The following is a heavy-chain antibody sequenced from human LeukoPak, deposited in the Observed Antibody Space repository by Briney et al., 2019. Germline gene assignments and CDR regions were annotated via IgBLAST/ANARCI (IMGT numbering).Heavy chain of an antibody. CDR2: ISSSGSTI. CDR3: ASGHCSSTSCYPFDY. V-gene: IGHV3-48*03. J-gene: IGHJ4*02. D-gene: IGHD2-2*01. CDR1: GFTFSSYE. Sequence: GGSLRLSCAASGFTFSSYEMNWARQAPGKGLEWVSYISSSGSTIYYADSVKGRFTIYRDNAKKSLYLQMNSLRAEDTAVYYCASGHCSSTSCYPFDYWGQGTLVTVSS.